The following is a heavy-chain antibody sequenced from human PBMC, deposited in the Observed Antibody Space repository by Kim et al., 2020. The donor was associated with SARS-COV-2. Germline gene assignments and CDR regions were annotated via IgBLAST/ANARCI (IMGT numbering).Heavy chain of an antibody. CDR3: ASELRYFDWLLRPYY. J-gene: IGHJ4*02. D-gene: IGHD3-9*01. CDR1: GGSISSSSYY. Sequence: SETLSLTCTVSGGSISSSSYYWGWIRQPPGKGLEWIGSIYYSGSTYYNSSLKSRVTISVDTSKNQFSLKLSSVTAADTAVYYCASELRYFDWLLRPYYWGQGTRFTVSS. CDR2: IYYSGST. V-gene: IGHV4-39*01.